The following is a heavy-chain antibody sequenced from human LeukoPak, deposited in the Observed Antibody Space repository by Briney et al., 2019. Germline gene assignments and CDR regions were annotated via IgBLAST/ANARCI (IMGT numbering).Heavy chain of an antibody. CDR2: IKSKTDGGTT. Sequence: PGGSLRLSCAASGFTFSNAWMSWVRQAPGKGLEWAGRIKSKTDGGTTDYAAPVKGRFTISRDNSQNTVYLQMNSLRAEDTAVYYCAKALRFTSRHGFDYWGQGTLVTVSS. J-gene: IGHJ4*02. CDR1: GFTFSNAW. V-gene: IGHV3-15*01. D-gene: IGHD2-2*01. CDR3: AKALRFTSRHGFDY.